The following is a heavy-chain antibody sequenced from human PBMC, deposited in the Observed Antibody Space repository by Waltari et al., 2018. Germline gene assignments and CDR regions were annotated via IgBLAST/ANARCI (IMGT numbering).Heavy chain of an antibody. V-gene: IGHV3-23*01. CDR1: GFSFARYA. D-gene: IGHD6-19*01. CDR3: AKGAGAGRIDWFDP. Sequence: EVQLLESGGGLVQPGGCRRLPGAASGFSFARYAMTGVRQAPGKGVGWISTIWGSSSVSRTYYADSVKGRFTISRDDFKNTLSLQMNSLRAADTAIYYCAKGAGAGRIDWFDPWGQGTRVTVSS. CDR2: IWGSSSVSRT. J-gene: IGHJ5*02.